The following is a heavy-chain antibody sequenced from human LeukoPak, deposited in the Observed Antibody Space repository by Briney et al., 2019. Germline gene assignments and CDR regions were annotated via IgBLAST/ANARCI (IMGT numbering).Heavy chain of an antibody. CDR1: GFTFSSHW. CDR2: IKQDGREK. J-gene: IGHJ4*02. CDR3: ARVGSPTYGDYDY. Sequence: GGSLRLSCAASGFTFSSHWMSWVRQAPGKGLEWVANIKQDGREKYYVDSVKGRFTISRDNAKNSLYLQMNSLRAEDTAVYYCARVGSPTYGDYDYWGQGTLVTVSS. D-gene: IGHD4-17*01. V-gene: IGHV3-7*05.